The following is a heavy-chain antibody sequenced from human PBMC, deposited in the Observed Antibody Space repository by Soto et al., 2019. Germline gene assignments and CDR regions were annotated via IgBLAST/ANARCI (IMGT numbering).Heavy chain of an antibody. CDR1: GFIFSSYW. CDR3: AREGQFAY. V-gene: IGHV3-7*03. Sequence: GGSLRLSCAASGFIFSSYWMSWVRQAPGKGLEWVANIKQDGSETYYVDSVKGRFTISRDNAKNSLYLQMNTLRAEDTAVYYCAREGQFAYWGQGTLVTVSS. D-gene: IGHD3-10*01. J-gene: IGHJ4*02. CDR2: IKQDGSET.